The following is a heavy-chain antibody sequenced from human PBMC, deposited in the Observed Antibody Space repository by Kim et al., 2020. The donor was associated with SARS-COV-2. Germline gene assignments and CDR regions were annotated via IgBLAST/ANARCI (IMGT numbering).Heavy chain of an antibody. Sequence: GGSLRLSCAASGFTFSSYSMNWVRQAPGKGLEWVSYISSSSSTIYYADSVKGRFTISRDNAKNSLYLQMNSLRAEDTAVYYCASPYGGYVNYFDYWGQGT. CDR1: GFTFSSYS. J-gene: IGHJ4*02. CDR2: ISSSSSTI. V-gene: IGHV3-48*04. CDR3: ASPYGGYVNYFDY. D-gene: IGHD5-12*01.